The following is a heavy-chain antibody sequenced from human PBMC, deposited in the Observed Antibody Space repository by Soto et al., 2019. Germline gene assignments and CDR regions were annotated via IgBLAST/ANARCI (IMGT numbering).Heavy chain of an antibody. CDR3: ARYTGSSSLFDS. D-gene: IGHD1-26*01. Sequence: QVPLVQSGAEVKKPGASVSVSCKASGYTFTGDYLHWVRQAPGQGLEWMAWINPKSGYTKSAQKFQARVTLTRDTSISTAYMELRSLRSEDTAVYFCARYTGSSSLFDSWGQGTLVTVSS. CDR2: INPKSGYT. J-gene: IGHJ4*02. CDR1: GYTFTGDY. V-gene: IGHV1-2*02.